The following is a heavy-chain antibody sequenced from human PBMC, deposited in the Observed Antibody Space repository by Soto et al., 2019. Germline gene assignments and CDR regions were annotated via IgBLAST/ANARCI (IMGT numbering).Heavy chain of an antibody. CDR2: IYPGDSDT. J-gene: IGHJ6*02. Sequence: PGESLNISCKGSGYTFTNYWIGCVRQMPGKGLEWMGIIYPGDSDTKYNPSFQGQVTISADKSITTTYLRWTSLKASDTAIYYCAASIFYYGMDVWGQGTTVTVSS. CDR3: AASIFYYGMDV. CDR1: GYTFTNYW. V-gene: IGHV5-51*01.